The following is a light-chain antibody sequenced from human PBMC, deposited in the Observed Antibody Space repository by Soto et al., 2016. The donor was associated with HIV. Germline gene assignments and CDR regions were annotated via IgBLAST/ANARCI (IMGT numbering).Light chain of an antibody. V-gene: IGKV1-33*01. Sequence: DIQLTQSPSFVSASAGDRVTITCRASQGVTTYVAWYQQKPGKVPNLLIRDASNLETGIPSRFSGGGSGTHFTFTISSLQPEDIGTYYCQHFDNPPPAFGGGPRWR. J-gene: IGKJ4*01. CDR1: QGVTTY. CDR3: QHFDNPPPA. CDR2: DAS.